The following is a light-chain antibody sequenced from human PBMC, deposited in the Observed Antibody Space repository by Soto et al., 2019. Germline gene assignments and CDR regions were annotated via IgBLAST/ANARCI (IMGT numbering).Light chain of an antibody. CDR2: ENN. J-gene: IGLJ2*01. CDR3: QSYDSSTVV. CDR1: SGSIASND. Sequence: NFMLTQPHSVSESPGKTVTISCTSSSGSIASNDVQWYQQRPGSAPTTVIYENNQRPSGVPDRFSGSTDGSSNSASLTISGMQTEDEADYYCQSYDSSTVVFGGGTKLTGL. V-gene: IGLV6-57*04.